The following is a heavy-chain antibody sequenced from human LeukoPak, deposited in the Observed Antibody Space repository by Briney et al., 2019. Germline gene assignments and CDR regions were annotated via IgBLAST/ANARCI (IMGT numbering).Heavy chain of an antibody. V-gene: IGHV4-59*08. CDR1: GGSISDFY. D-gene: IGHD2-21*01. Sequence: PSETLSLTCTVSGGSISDFYWSWIRQPPGKGLEWIAYIYDSGSTNYNPSLKSRVTISRDTSKDQFSLKLSSVTAADTAVYYCARHVERMGYFDYWGQGTLVTVSS. J-gene: IGHJ4*02. CDR2: IYDSGST. CDR3: ARHVERMGYFDY.